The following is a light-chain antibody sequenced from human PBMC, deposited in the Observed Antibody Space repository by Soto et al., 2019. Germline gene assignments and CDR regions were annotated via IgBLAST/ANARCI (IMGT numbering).Light chain of an antibody. CDR2: TAS. CDR3: QHYNRYSEA. V-gene: IGKV1-5*03. CDR1: QTISSL. J-gene: IGKJ1*01. Sequence: DIQMTQSPSTLSGSVGDRVTITCRASQTISSLLAWYQQKPGKAPKLLIYTASTIKSGVPSRFSGSGSGTEFTLTISSLQPEDFAAYYCQHYNRYSEAFGHGTKVELK.